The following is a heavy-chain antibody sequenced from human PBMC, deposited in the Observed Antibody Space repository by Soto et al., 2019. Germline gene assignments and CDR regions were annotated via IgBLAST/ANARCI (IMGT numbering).Heavy chain of an antibody. CDR3: ARRGSRLSVAVAAFDY. CDR1: SGSIITSGYY. J-gene: IGHJ4*02. V-gene: IGHV4-39*02. Sequence: SETLSLTCSVSSGSIITSGYYWGWIRQPPGTGLEWIGGISYSGSTYYNPSLKSRLTISVDTSKNHFSLKLTSVTAADTAVYFCARRGSRLSVAVAAFDYWPQGTLVTVS. D-gene: IGHD6-19*01. CDR2: ISYSGST.